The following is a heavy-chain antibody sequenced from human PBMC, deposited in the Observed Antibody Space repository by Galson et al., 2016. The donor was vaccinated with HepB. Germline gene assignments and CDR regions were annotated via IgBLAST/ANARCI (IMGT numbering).Heavy chain of an antibody. CDR2: ISDSGGNT. V-gene: IGHV3-23*01. CDR3: AKVPLGERKVTFGAVRRKKGITFFDH. D-gene: IGHD3-16*01. J-gene: IGHJ4*02. CDR1: GFSFYSFA. Sequence: SLRLSCAASGFSFYSFAMGWVRQAPGKGLEWVSGISDSGGNTWDADSVKGRFIISRDNSKNTLYLQLNSLRAEDTAVYYCAKVPLGERKVTFGAVRRKKGITFFDHWGQGTLVTVSS.